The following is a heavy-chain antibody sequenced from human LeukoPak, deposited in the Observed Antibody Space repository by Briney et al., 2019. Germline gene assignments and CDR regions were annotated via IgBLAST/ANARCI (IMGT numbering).Heavy chain of an antibody. CDR3: ARVDRGSYSLDH. V-gene: IGHV4-59*01. CDR1: GRSISSYY. CDR2: IYYSGST. J-gene: IGHJ5*02. D-gene: IGHD1-26*01. Sequence: SETLSLTCTVSGRSISSYYWSWLRQPPGKGLEWIGYIYYSGSTNYNPSLKSRVTISVDTSKNQFSLKLSSVTAADTSVYYCARVDRGSYSLDHWGQGTLVTVSS.